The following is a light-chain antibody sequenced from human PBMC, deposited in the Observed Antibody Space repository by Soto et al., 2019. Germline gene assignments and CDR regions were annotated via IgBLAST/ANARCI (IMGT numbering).Light chain of an antibody. V-gene: IGLV7-43*01. Sequence: QAVVTQEPSLTVSPGGTVTLTCALTTGAVTSDYYPNWFQRRPGQALRTLIYRTSNKHSWTPARFSGSLLGGKAALTLSGVQXEDEADYYCVLLYGGAWVFGGGTKLTVL. J-gene: IGLJ3*02. CDR1: TGAVTSDYY. CDR3: VLLYGGAWV. CDR2: RTS.